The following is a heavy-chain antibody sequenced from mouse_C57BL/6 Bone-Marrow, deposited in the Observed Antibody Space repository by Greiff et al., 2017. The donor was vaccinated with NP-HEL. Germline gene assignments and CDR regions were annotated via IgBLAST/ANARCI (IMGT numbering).Heavy chain of an antibody. V-gene: IGHV1-50*01. CDR2: IDPSDGYT. CDR1: GYTFTSYW. Sequence: VQLQQSGAELVKPGASVKLSCKASGYTFTSYWMQWVKQRPGQGLEWIGEIDPSDGYTNYNQKFKGKATLTVDTSSSTAYMQLSSLTSEDSAVYDCARTHCDYRAWFAYWGQGTLVTVSA. CDR3: ARTHCDYRAWFAY. J-gene: IGHJ3*01. D-gene: IGHD2-4*01.